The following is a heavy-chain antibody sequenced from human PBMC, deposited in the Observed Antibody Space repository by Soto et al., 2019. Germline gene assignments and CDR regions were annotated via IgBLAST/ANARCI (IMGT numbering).Heavy chain of an antibody. CDR3: ARVGYCSGGSCYSIGSWFDP. CDR2: INHSGST. D-gene: IGHD2-15*01. CDR1: GGSFSGYY. Sequence: SETLSLTCAVYGGSFSGYYWIRIRQPPGKGLEWIGEINHSGSTNYNPSLKSRVTISVDTSKNQFSLKLSSVTAADTAVYYCARVGYCSGGSCYSIGSWFDPWGQGTLVTVSS. J-gene: IGHJ5*02. V-gene: IGHV4-34*01.